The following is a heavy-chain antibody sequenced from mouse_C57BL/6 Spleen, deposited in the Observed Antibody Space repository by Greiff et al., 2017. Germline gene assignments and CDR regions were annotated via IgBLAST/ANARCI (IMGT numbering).Heavy chain of an antibody. CDR1: GYTFTSYW. D-gene: IGHD2-4*01. Sequence: QVQLQQPGAELVKPGASVKLSCKASGYTFTSYWMQWVKQRPGPGLEWIGEIDPSDSYTNYNQQFKGKATLTVDTSSSTAYMQLSSLPSEDSAVYYCARDYDLGAYWGQGTLVTVSA. CDR2: IDPSDSYT. CDR3: ARDYDLGAY. V-gene: IGHV1-50*01. J-gene: IGHJ3*01.